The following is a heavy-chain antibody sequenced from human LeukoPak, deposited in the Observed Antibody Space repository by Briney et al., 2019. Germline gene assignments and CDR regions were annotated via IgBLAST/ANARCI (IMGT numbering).Heavy chain of an antibody. CDR3: AKAAALGYCSGGSCYSGY. Sequence: PGGSLRLSCAASGFTFRTYAMSWVRQAPGKGLEWVSGISDSGDGTYYAESVKGRFTISRDNSKNTVFLQMNSLRADDTAVYYCAKAAALGYCSGGSCYSGYWGQGTLVTVSS. J-gene: IGHJ4*02. CDR2: ISDSGDGT. V-gene: IGHV3-23*01. CDR1: GFTFRTYA. D-gene: IGHD2-15*01.